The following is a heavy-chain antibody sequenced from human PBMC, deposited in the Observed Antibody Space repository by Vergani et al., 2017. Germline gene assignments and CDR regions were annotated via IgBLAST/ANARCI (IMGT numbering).Heavy chain of an antibody. Sequence: EVQLEESGGGLVLPGRSLSLSCVASGFTSAGYAMHWVRQAPGKGLGWVSGISWNSNSIGYADSVKGRFTISRYNAKNSLYLQMNSLRAEDTAVYYCAKDLGTSSGGGWFDPWGQGTLVTVSS. CDR3: AKDLGTSSGGGWFDP. V-gene: IGHV3-9*02. J-gene: IGHJ5*02. CDR2: ISWNSNSI. CDR1: GFTSAGYA. D-gene: IGHD6-6*01.